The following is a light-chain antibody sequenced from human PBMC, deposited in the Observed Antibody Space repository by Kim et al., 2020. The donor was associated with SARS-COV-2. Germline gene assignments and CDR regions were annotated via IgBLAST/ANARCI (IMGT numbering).Light chain of an antibody. CDR1: RKVRRNY. Sequence: PGEDAAPSAGAGRKVRRNYLAGEHRRPGKPPSLLICAASTGPSGVPTRFSGGGSGTDLTLTSSGLKPEVFAVYYCQEVVASLHTFGGGTKLEI. CDR3: QEVVASLHT. V-gene: IGKV3D-7*01. CDR2: AAS. J-gene: IGKJ4*01.